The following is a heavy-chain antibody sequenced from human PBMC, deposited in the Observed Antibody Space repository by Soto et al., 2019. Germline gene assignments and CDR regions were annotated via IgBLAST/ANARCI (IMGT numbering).Heavy chain of an antibody. CDR3: ARGRGGTYDAFNI. J-gene: IGHJ3*02. CDR1: GGSISNYF. Sequence: SETLSLTCGVSGGSISNYFCSWMRQPPGKGLEWIGYIFYSGTTNYNPSLKGRVTMSVDTSNNRFSLKLTSVTAADTAVYYCARGRGGTYDAFNIWGQGTMVTVSS. CDR2: IFYSGTT. D-gene: IGHD1-26*01. V-gene: IGHV4-59*01.